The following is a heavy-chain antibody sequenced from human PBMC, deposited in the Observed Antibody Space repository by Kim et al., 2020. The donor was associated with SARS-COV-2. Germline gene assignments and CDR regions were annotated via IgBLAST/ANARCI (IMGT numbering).Heavy chain of an antibody. CDR3: ARDCSSTSCHDNDY. V-gene: IGHV3-7*03. J-gene: IGHJ4*02. Sequence: VDSVKGRFTPSRDNAKNSLYLQMNSLGAEDTAVYYCARDCSSTSCHDNDYWGQGTLVTVSS. D-gene: IGHD2-2*01.